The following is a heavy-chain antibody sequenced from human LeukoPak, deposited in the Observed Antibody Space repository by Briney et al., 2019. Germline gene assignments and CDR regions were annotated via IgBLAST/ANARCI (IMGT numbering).Heavy chain of an antibody. CDR3: ARRSDYYDSSGYWFDP. J-gene: IGHJ5*02. Sequence: LGESLKISCKGSGYSFTSYWIGWVRQMPGKGLEWMGIIYPGDSDTRYSPSFQGQVTISADKSISTAYLQWSSLKASDTAMYYCARRSDYYDSSGYWFDPWGQGTLVTVSS. D-gene: IGHD3-22*01. CDR2: IYPGDSDT. V-gene: IGHV5-51*01. CDR1: GYSFTSYW.